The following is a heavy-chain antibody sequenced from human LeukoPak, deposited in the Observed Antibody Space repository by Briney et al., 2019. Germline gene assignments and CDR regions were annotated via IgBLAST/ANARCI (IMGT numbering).Heavy chain of an antibody. Sequence: ASVKVSCKASGYTFTSYAMHWVRHTPGQGHEWSGRISPSGGAYYPQKSQGSVAITRDTSITTAYMDLSRLTSDDTAVYYCARDRYGDGFAHYDYWGQGALVTVSS. V-gene: IGHV1-2*06. D-gene: IGHD5-24*01. CDR3: ARDRYGDGFAHYDY. J-gene: IGHJ4*02. CDR1: GYTFTSYA. CDR2: ISPSGGA.